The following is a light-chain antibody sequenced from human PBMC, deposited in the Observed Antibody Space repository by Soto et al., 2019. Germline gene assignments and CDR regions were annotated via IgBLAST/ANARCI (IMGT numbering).Light chain of an antibody. CDR1: QSVLYSSNNKNY. CDR3: QQYYSTPST. Sequence: DIVMTQSPDSLAVSLGERATINCKSSQSVLYSSNNKNYLAWYQQKPGQPPKLLIYWASTRESGVPDRFSGSGSVTDFTLTISSLQAEDVAVYYSQQYYSTPSTFGHGTKLEIK. CDR2: WAS. V-gene: IGKV4-1*01. J-gene: IGKJ2*01.